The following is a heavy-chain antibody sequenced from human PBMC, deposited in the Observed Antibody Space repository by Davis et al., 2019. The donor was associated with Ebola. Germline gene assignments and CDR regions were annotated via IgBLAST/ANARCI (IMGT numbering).Heavy chain of an antibody. J-gene: IGHJ4*02. CDR3: ARRRSVLRYFDWLPKALNY. CDR2: INHSGST. Sequence: SETLSLTCAVYGGSFSGYYWSWIRQPPGKGLEWIGEINHSGSTNYNPSPKSRVTISVDTSKNQFSLKLSSVTAADTAVYYCARRRSVLRYFDWLPKALNYWGQGTLVTVSS. CDR1: GGSFSGYY. D-gene: IGHD3-9*01. V-gene: IGHV4-34*01.